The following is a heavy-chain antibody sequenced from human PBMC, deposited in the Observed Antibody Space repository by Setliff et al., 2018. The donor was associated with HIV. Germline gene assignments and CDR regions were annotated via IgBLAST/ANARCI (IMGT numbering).Heavy chain of an antibody. CDR1: GYSFTDYW. CDR3: ARHVTTVATSWFDP. V-gene: IGHV5-51*01. CDR2: IYPGEEFNF. D-gene: IGHD2-2*01. J-gene: IGHJ5*02. Sequence: GESLKISCKGSGYSFTDYWIGWVRQMPGKGLEWVGFIYPGEEFNFRYSPSFQGQVTISVDRSISTAYLQWRTLKASDSGMYYCARHVTTVATSWFDPWGQGTLVTVSS.